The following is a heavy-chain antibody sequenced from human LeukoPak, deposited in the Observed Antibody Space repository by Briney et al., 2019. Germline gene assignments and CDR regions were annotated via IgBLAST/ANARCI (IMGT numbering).Heavy chain of an antibody. D-gene: IGHD6-25*01. CDR1: GFTFSSYW. J-gene: IGHJ4*02. V-gene: IGHV3-7*01. Sequence: GGSLRLSCAASGFTFSSYWMHWVRQAPGKGLEWVANINQDGSQKYYVDSVRGRFTISRDNAKNSLYLQMNSLRAEDTAVYYCARALAAAGSYWGQGTLVTVSS. CDR2: INQDGSQK. CDR3: ARALAAAGSY.